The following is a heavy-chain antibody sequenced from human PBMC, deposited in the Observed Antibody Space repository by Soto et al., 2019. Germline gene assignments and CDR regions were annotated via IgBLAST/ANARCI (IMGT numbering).Heavy chain of an antibody. CDR1: GGSFSGYY. D-gene: IGHD2-15*01. Sequence: PSETLSLTCAVYGGSFSGYYWSWIRQPPGKGLEWIGEINHSGSTNYNPSLKSRVTISVDTSKNQFSLKLSSVTAADTAVYYCARGNCSGGSCYLHYYYYGMDVWGQGTTVTVS. CDR3: ARGNCSGGSCYLHYYYYGMDV. V-gene: IGHV4-34*01. J-gene: IGHJ6*02. CDR2: INHSGST.